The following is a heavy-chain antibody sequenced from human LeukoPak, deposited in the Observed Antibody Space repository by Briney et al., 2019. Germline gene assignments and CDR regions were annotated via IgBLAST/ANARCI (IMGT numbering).Heavy chain of an antibody. CDR3: ARGARGYSYG. CDR1: GGSISSYY. CDR2: IYHSGST. J-gene: IGHJ4*02. D-gene: IGHD5-18*01. V-gene: IGHV4-59*01. Sequence: SETLSLTCTVSGGSISSYYWSWIRQPPGKGLEWIGYIYHSGSTNYNPSLKSRVSISVDTSKNQSSLELSSVTAADTAVYYCARGARGYSYGWGQGTLVTVSS.